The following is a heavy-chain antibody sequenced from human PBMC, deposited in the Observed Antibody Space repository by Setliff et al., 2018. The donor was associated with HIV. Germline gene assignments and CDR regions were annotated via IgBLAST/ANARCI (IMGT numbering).Heavy chain of an antibody. CDR1: ILTRRCWSG. CDR2: IYWDDDV. CDR3: AHVHYYRDAYFDS. Sequence: SGPTLVNPPDPHADLHLFWILTRRCWSGWGLGPSATGEGLEWLALIYWDDDVRYNPSLGRRLTITKDTSKNQVVLTMSNMDPLDTATYFCAHVHYYRDAYFDSWGQGILVTVSS. J-gene: IGHJ4*01. V-gene: IGHV2-5*02. D-gene: IGHD3-10*01.